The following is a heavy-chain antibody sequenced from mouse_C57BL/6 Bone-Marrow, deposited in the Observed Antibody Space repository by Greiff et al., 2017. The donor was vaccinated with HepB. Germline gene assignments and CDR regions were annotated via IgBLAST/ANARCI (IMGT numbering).Heavy chain of an antibody. V-gene: IGHV14-4*01. J-gene: IGHJ4*01. Sequence: VQLKESGAELVRPGASVKLSCTASGFNIKDDYMHWVKQRPEQGLEWIGWIDPENGDTEYASKFKGKATITADTSSNTAYQQLSSLTSEDTAVYYGTTRYYDDSAYAMDYWGQGTSVTVSS. CDR2: IDPENGDT. CDR3: TTRYYDDSAYAMDY. CDR1: GFNIKDDY. D-gene: IGHD2-4*01.